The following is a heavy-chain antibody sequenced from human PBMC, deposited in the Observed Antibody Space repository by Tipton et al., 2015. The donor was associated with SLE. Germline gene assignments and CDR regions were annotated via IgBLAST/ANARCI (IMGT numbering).Heavy chain of an antibody. CDR3: ARSSIAASFDY. CDR1: GGSFSGYY. D-gene: IGHD6-6*01. V-gene: IGHV4-34*01. J-gene: IGHJ4*02. CDR2: INHSGST. Sequence: GLVKPSETLSLTCAVYGGSFSGYYWSWIRQPPGKGLEWIGEINHSGSTNYNPSLKSRVTISVDTSKNQFSLKLSSVTAADTAVYYCARSSIAASFDYWGQGTLVTVSS.